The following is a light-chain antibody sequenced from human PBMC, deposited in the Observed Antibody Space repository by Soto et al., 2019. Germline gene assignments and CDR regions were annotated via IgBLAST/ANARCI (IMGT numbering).Light chain of an antibody. CDR1: QSVSSSY. J-gene: IGKJ1*01. Sequence: EIGMTQSADTLSVSPGERATLSCRASQSVSSSYLAWYQQKPGQAPRLLIYGASNRATGIPDRFSGSGSGTDFTLTISRLEPEDFAVYYCQQYGSSGTFGQGTKVDIK. CDR2: GAS. CDR3: QQYGSSGT. V-gene: IGKV3-20*01.